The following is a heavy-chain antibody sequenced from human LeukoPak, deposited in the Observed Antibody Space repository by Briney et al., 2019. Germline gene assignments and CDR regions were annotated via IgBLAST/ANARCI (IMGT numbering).Heavy chain of an antibody. CDR1: EFTFSSYA. CDR2: VSDSGGST. CDR3: AKVRRCTSTICYRHYGMDV. V-gene: IGHV3-23*01. Sequence: GGSLRLSCAASEFTFSSYAMSWVRQAPGKGLEGVACVSDSGGSTYYVDAVKGRFTISRDNSENTLYLQMNSLRAEDTAVYYCAKVRRCTSTICYRHYGMDVWGQGTTVTVSS. J-gene: IGHJ6*02. D-gene: IGHD2-2*02.